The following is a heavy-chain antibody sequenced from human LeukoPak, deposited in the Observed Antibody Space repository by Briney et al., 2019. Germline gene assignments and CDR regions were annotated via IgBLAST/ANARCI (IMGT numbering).Heavy chain of an antibody. Sequence: GGSLRLSCAASGFPFSRYWLSWVRQAPGKGLEWVANIKQDGSEKYYVDSVKGRFTISRDNAKNSLYLQMNSLRVEDTTVYYCARGWELDPWGQGTLVTVSS. CDR1: GFPFSRYW. D-gene: IGHD1-26*01. CDR2: IKQDGSEK. V-gene: IGHV3-7*05. CDR3: ARGWELDP. J-gene: IGHJ5*02.